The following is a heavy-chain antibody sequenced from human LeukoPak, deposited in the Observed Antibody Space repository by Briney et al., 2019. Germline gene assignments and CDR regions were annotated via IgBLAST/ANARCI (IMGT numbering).Heavy chain of an antibody. Sequence: GGSLELSCAASGFTFSSFGMNWVRQAPGKGLEWVSFIISSSSAIYYADSVKGRFTISRDNAKNSLYLQMNSLRAEDTAVYYCARDRGNYVIEAFDFWGQGTMVTVSS. CDR3: ARDRGNYVIEAFDF. J-gene: IGHJ3*01. V-gene: IGHV3-48*04. D-gene: IGHD4-11*01. CDR2: IISSSSAI. CDR1: GFTFSSFG.